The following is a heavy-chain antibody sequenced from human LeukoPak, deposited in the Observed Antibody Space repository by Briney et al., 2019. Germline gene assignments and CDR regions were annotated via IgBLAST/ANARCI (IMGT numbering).Heavy chain of an antibody. V-gene: IGHV3-66*01. D-gene: IGHD3-22*01. CDR1: GFTVSSNY. Sequence: GGSLRLSCAASGFTVSSNYMSWVRQAPGKGLEWVSVTYSGGSTYYADSVKGRFTISRDNSKNTLYLQMNSLRAEDTAVYYCARDGSSGPVDYWGQGTLVTVSS. CDR2: TYSGGST. J-gene: IGHJ4*02. CDR3: ARDGSSGPVDY.